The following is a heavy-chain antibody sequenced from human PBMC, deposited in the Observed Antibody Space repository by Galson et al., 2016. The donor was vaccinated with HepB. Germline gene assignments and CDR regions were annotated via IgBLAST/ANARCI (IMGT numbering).Heavy chain of an antibody. V-gene: IGHV3-53*01. Sequence: SLRLSCAASGFTVSSHYMSWVRQAPGKGLEWVSVIYSGGSTYYADSVKGRFTISRDNSNNTLSLQMNSLRAEDTALYYCARDEYDTLTAYAYFDLWGRGTLVTVSS. CDR2: IYSGGST. CDR3: ARDEYDTLTAYAYFDL. CDR1: GFTVSSHY. J-gene: IGHJ2*01. D-gene: IGHD3-9*01.